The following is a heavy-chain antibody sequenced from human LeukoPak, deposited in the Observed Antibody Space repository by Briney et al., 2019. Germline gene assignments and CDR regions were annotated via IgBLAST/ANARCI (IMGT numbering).Heavy chain of an antibody. V-gene: IGHV1-18*01. CDR3: AALIAAGRYNWFAP. J-gene: IGHJ5*02. Sequence: ASVKVSCKASRYTITTYGISWVRQTPGQGLERMQPISTYHGNTNHAQKLQGRVTIPTHTTTSTAYMELRSLRSDDTAVYFFAALIAAGRYNWFAPWGQGTLVTVSS. D-gene: IGHD6-13*01. CDR1: RYTITTYG. CDR2: ISTYHGNT.